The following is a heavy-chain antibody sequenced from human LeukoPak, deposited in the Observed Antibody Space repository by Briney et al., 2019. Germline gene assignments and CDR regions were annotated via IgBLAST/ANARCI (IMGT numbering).Heavy chain of an antibody. D-gene: IGHD6-19*01. CDR2: INPNSGGT. CDR1: GYTFTGYY. J-gene: IGHJ6*03. V-gene: IGHV1-2*02. CDR3: ARGPVADDYYYYYYMDV. Sequence: ASVKVSCKASGYTFTGYYMHWVRQAPGQGLEWMGWINPNSGGTNYAQKFQGRVTMTRDTSISTAYMELSRLRSDDTAVYYCARGPVADDYYYYYYMDVWGKGTTVTTSS.